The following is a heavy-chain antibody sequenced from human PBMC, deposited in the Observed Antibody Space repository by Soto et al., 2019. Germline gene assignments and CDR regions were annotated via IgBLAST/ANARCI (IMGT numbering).Heavy chain of an antibody. Sequence: SEPLCLPCTVSGGSVSSGGSYWSWILRHPGKGLEWIGYIYYSGSTYYNPSLKSRVTISVDTSKNQFSLKLTSVTAADTAIYFCARDRRRSNTGIDPWGQGSLVTVSS. V-gene: IGHV4-31*03. CDR1: GGSVSSGGSY. CDR2: IYYSGST. D-gene: IGHD2-2*02. CDR3: ARDRRRSNTGIDP. J-gene: IGHJ5*02.